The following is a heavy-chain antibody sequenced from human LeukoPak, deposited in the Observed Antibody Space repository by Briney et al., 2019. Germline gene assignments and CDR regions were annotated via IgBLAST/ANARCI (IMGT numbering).Heavy chain of an antibody. CDR2: ISYDGNNK. V-gene: IGHV3-30*04. CDR1: GFTFSTYP. J-gene: IGHJ3*02. Sequence: GGSLRLSCAASGFTFSTYPMHWVRQAPGKGLGWVAVISYDGNNKYYADSVKGRFTISRDNAKNSLYLQMNSLRAEDTAVYYCARAKRNGFDIWGQGTMVTVSS. CDR3: ARAKRNGFDI.